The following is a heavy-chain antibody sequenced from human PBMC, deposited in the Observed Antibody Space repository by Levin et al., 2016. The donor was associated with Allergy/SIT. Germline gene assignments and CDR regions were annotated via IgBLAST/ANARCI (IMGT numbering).Heavy chain of an antibody. D-gene: IGHD1-26*01. Sequence: GGSLRLSCAASGFIFRNYWMNWVRQAPGKGLVWVSRINNDGSSTGYADSVKGRFTISRDNAKNTLYLQMNSLRAEDTAVYYCASSPTAGPVPWGQGTLVTVSS. CDR1: GFIFRNYW. V-gene: IGHV3-74*01. CDR3: ASSPTAGPVP. J-gene: IGHJ5*02. CDR2: INNDGSST.